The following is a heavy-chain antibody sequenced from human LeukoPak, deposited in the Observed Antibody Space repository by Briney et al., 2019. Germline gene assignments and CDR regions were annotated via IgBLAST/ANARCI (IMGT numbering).Heavy chain of an antibody. CDR1: GYYS. D-gene: IGHD3-22*01. CDR2: IGAYNGNT. CDR3: ARDLNLYYYDSSGRGLEP. J-gene: IGHJ5*02. Sequence: GASVKVSCKASGYYSISWVRQAPGQGLEWMGWIGAYNGNTKYAPKLQGRVTMTTDTYTNTAYVELRSLTSDDTAVYFCARDLNLYYYDSSGRGLEPWGQGTLVTVSS. V-gene: IGHV1-18*01.